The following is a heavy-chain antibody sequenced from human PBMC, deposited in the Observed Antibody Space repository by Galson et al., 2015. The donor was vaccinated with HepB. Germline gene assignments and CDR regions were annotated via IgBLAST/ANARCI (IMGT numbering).Heavy chain of an antibody. CDR3: TTAIVVVPAAMIDAFDI. D-gene: IGHD2-2*01. Sequence: SLRLSCAASGFTFSNAWMSWVRQAPGKGLEWVGRIKSKTDGGTTDYAAPVKGRFTISRDDSKNTLYLQMNSLKTEDTAVYYCTTAIVVVPAAMIDAFDIWGQGTMVTVSS. CDR1: GFTFSNAW. CDR2: IKSKTDGGTT. V-gene: IGHV3-15*01. J-gene: IGHJ3*02.